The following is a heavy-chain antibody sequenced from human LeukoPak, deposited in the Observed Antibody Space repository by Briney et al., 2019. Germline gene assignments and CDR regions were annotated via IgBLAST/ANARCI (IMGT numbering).Heavy chain of an antibody. CDR2: IRSDGYHT. J-gene: IGHJ6*03. D-gene: IGHD1-26*01. CDR3: ARDPYSGGYWDYYYYYMDL. CDR1: GFVFDDYD. Sequence: GGSLRLSCGASGFVFDDYDMHWVRQAPGKGLEWVAFIRSDGYHTYYTDSVKGRFIITRDNFKNTLYLQMNSLRPEDMAVYYCARDPYSGGYWDYYYYYMDLWGQGTTVTISS. V-gene: IGHV3-30*02.